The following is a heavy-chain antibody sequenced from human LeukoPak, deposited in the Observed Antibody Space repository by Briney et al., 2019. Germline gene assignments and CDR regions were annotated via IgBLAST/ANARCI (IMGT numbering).Heavy chain of an antibody. Sequence: SETLSLTCTVSGGSISSYYWSWIRQPAGKGLEWIGRIYTSGSTNYNPSLKSRVTMSVDTSKKQFSLKLSSVTAADTAVYYCARVPSRYYGSGSSLDPWGQGTLVTVSS. CDR3: ARVPSRYYGSGSSLDP. V-gene: IGHV4-4*07. CDR2: IYTSGST. CDR1: GGSISSYY. D-gene: IGHD3-10*01. J-gene: IGHJ5*02.